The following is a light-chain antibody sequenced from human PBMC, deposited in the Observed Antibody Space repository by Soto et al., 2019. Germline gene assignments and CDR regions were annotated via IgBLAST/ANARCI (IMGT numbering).Light chain of an antibody. Sequence: IQLTQSPSSLSASVGDRVTITCRASQGISSYLAWYQQKPGKAPKLLIYAASTLQSGVPSRFSGSGSGTDFTLPISSLQPEDLATYYCQQLNSYPMYTFGQGTKLEIK. CDR1: QGISSY. CDR3: QQLNSYPMYT. J-gene: IGKJ2*01. V-gene: IGKV1-9*01. CDR2: AAS.